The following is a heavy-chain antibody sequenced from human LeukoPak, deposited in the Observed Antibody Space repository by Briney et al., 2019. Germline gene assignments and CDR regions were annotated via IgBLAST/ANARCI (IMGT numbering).Heavy chain of an antibody. CDR2: IYTSGCT. V-gene: IGHV4-4*07. CDR3: ARGWELLGPYSH. Sequence: SETLSLTCTVSVGSISSYYWSWIRHPAGEGLEWIGRIYTSGCTNYNPSLKSRVAISVDTSKNQSSLKLSSVTAADTAVYYCARGWELLGPYSHWVQGTLVSVSS. CDR1: VGSISSYY. D-gene: IGHD1-26*01. J-gene: IGHJ4*02.